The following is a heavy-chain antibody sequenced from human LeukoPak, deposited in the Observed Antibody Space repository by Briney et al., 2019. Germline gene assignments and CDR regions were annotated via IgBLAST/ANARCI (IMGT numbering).Heavy chain of an antibody. CDR3: ARDSLGEFVVDY. J-gene: IGHJ4*02. D-gene: IGHD3-16*01. CDR1: GGTFSSYA. V-gene: IGHV1-69*04. CDR2: IIPILGIA. Sequence: SVKVSCKASGGTFSSYAISWVRQAPGQGLEWMGRIIPILGIANYAQKFQGRVTITADKSTSTAYMELSSLRSEDTAVYYCARDSLGEFVVDYWGQGTLVTVSS.